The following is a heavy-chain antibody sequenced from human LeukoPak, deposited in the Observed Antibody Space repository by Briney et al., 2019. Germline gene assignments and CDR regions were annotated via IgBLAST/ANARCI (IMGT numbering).Heavy chain of an antibody. Sequence: PGGSLRLSCAASGFTFSSYWMSWVRQAPGKGLEWVANIKQDGSEKFYVDSVKGRFTISRDNAKNSLYLQMNSLRAEDTAVYYCARDFVPSGSYYYYFDYWGQGTLVTVSS. J-gene: IGHJ4*02. CDR3: ARDFVPSGSYYYYFDY. CDR2: IKQDGSEK. CDR1: GFTFSSYW. V-gene: IGHV3-7*01. D-gene: IGHD1-26*01.